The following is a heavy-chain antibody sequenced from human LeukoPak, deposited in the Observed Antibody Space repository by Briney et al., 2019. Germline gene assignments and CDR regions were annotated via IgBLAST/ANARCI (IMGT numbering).Heavy chain of an antibody. CDR2: INPSGGHT. CDR1: GYTFSNSY. V-gene: IGHV1-46*01. Sequence: ASVTVSCKASGYTFSNSYIHWVRQAPGQGLEWMGLINPSGGHTTYTQKYQGRVTMTRDMSTSTVYMELSSLRSDDTAVYYCARGANWNYDYWGQGTLVTVSS. CDR3: ARGANWNYDY. D-gene: IGHD1-7*01. J-gene: IGHJ4*02.